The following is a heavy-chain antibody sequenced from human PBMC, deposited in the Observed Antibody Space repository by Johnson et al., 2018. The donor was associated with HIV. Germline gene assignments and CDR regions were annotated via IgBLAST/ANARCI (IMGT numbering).Heavy chain of an antibody. D-gene: IGHD3-22*01. CDR1: GFTFSSYA. CDR3: ARDVNYYDRSGSYGLHGAFDI. V-gene: IGHV3-30-3*01. J-gene: IGHJ3*02. CDR2: ISYDGSNK. Sequence: QVQLVESGGGVVQPGRSLRLSCAASGFTFSSYAMHWVRQAPGKGLEWVAVISYDGSNKYYADSVKGRFTISRDNSKNTLYLQMNSLRAEDTAVYYCARDVNYYDRSGSYGLHGAFDIWGQGTMVTVSS.